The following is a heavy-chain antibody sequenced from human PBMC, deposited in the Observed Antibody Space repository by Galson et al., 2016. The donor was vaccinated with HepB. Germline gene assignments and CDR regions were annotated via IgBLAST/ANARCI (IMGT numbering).Heavy chain of an antibody. Sequence: PLSLTCTVSGDSVRNGGYYWTWIRQHPGKGLEWIGYIYNTGSTYQNPSLRSRLSIVIDKSKDQFSLKLTTVSAADTAVYYCARGLGNNFGLDMDSWGQGTLVTVSS. CDR3: ARGLGNNFGLDMDS. J-gene: IGHJ5*01. V-gene: IGHV4-31*03. D-gene: IGHD3-3*01. CDR1: GDSVRNGGYY. CDR2: IYNTGST.